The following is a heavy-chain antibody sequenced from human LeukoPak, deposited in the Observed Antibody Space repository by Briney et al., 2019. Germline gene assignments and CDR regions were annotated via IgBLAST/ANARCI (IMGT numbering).Heavy chain of an antibody. D-gene: IGHD2-2*01. Sequence: GGSLRLSCSASGLTFSSFAMHWVRQAPGKGLEYVSSLSSNGGSTGYADSVKGRFTISRDNAKNTLYLQMNSLRAEDTAVYYCVRDLRYCTSTSCYDPCFDYWGQGTLVPVSS. CDR2: LSSNGGST. CDR3: VRDLRYCTSTSCYDPCFDY. CDR1: GLTFSSFA. J-gene: IGHJ4*02. V-gene: IGHV3-64*04.